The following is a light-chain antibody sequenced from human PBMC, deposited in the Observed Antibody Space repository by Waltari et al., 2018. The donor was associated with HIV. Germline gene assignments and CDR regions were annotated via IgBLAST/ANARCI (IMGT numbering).Light chain of an antibody. V-gene: IGLV2-8*01. CDR2: AVT. J-gene: IGLJ3*02. CDR1: SSDIGAYDS. CDR3: SSYGDSLRVL. Sequence: QSALTQPPSASGSLGQSVTISCTGSSSDIGAYDSVSWFQPHPRSVPKLLLYAVTRRPSTVSDRFSGSRSGSTAFLTVAGLQPDDEATYFCSSYGDSLRVLFGGGTNVTVL.